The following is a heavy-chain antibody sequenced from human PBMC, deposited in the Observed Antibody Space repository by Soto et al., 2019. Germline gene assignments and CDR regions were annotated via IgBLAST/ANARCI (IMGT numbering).Heavy chain of an antibody. CDR1: ELTFIGYW. V-gene: IGHV3-74*01. Sequence: GGPKRHPSAAVELTFIGYWMHWVRQAPGKGLVWVSRINSDGSTTGYADSVKGRFTISRDNAKNTLYLQMNSLRAEDMAVYYCAKQFDFWGQGTLVTVSS. CDR3: AKQFDF. J-gene: IGHJ4*02. CDR2: INSDGSTT.